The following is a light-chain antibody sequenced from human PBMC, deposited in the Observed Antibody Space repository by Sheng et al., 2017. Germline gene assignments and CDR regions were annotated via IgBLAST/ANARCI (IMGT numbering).Light chain of an antibody. V-gene: IGKV3-11*01. Sequence: EIVLTQSPATLSLSPGDRATLSCRASQSVDIHLAWYQQKPGQAPRIVIFDASNRATGTPARFSGSGSGTDFTLTISSLEPEDFAVYYCQQRSDWPAYTFGQGTKLEIK. J-gene: IGKJ2*01. CDR1: QSVDIH. CDR2: DAS. CDR3: QQRSDWPAYT.